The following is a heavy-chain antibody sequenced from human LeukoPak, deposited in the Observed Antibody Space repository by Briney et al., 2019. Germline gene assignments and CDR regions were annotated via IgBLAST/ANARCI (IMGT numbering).Heavy chain of an antibody. D-gene: IGHD2-21*01. CDR2: IYHSGST. J-gene: IGHJ4*02. CDR3: AREELLAYFDY. V-gene: IGHV4-38-2*02. Sequence: PSETLSLTCAVSGCSINSGYYWGWIRQPPGKGLEWIESIYHSGSTYYNPSLKSRVTISVDTYKNQFSPTVISFTAPDTSVYYCAREELLAYFDYWGQGTRVTVSS. CDR1: GCSINSGYY.